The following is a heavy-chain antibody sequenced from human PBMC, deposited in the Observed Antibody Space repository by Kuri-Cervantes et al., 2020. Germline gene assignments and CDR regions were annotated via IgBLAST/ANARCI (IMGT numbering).Heavy chain of an antibody. CDR2: ISWNSDSI. Sequence: SLKISCAASGFTFDDYAMHWVRQAPGKGLEWVSGISWNSDSIGYADSVKGRFTISRDKAKNSLYLQMNSLRAEDTAVYYCARDGKGVVALDYWGQGTLVTVSS. J-gene: IGHJ4*02. D-gene: IGHD2-15*01. CDR1: GFTFDDYA. V-gene: IGHV3-9*01. CDR3: ARDGKGVVALDY.